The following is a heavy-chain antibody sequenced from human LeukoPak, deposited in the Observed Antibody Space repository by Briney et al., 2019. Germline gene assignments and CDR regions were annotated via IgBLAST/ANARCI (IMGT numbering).Heavy chain of an antibody. CDR1: GFTVTNNY. D-gene: IGHD5-18*01. CDR3: ARSQGERDSYGYHYYAMDV. Sequence: GGSLRLSCAASGFTVTNNYMCWVRQAPGKGLEWDSVIFSNGNTYHAVSVKGRFDISRDTSKNTLYLQMNSLRAEDTAVYYCARSQGERDSYGYHYYAMDVWGQGTTVTVSS. J-gene: IGHJ6*02. CDR2: IFSNGNT. V-gene: IGHV3-53*01.